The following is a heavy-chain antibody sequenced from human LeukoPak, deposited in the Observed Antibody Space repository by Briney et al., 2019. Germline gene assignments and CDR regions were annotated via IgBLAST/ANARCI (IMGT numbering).Heavy chain of an antibody. CDR3: ARDPGGGPTHGF. CDR2: IYSDGST. Sequence: PGGSLRLSCAASGVTVGNNYMSWVRQPPGKGLEWISVIYSDGSTYYADSVEGRFTISRDSSENTLYLQMNSLRAEDTAVYYCARDPGGGPTHGFWGQGTLVTVSS. CDR1: GVTVGNNY. D-gene: IGHD1-26*01. V-gene: IGHV3-53*05. J-gene: IGHJ4*02.